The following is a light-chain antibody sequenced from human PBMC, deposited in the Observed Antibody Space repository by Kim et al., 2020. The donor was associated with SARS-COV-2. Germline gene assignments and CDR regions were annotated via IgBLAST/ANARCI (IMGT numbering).Light chain of an antibody. V-gene: IGLV6-57*01. CDR1: SGSIVSDF. CDR2: EDH. CDR3: QSYDDNIWV. Sequence: LTQSHSVSESPGKTVIISCTRSSGSIVSDFVQWFQQRPGSSPTTVIYEDHKRPSGVPDRFSGSVDSSSNSASLTISGLRTDDEADYYCQSYDDNIWV. J-gene: IGLJ3*02.